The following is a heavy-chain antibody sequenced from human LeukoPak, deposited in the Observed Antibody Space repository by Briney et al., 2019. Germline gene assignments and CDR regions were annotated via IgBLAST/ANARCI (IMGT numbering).Heavy chain of an antibody. D-gene: IGHD6-13*01. Sequence: SETLSLTCAVYGGSFSGYYWSWIRQPPGKGLEWIGEINHSGSTNYNPSLKSRVTISVDTSKNQFSLKLSSVTAADTAVYYCARGIAAAGTYDYWGQGTLVTVSS. CDR2: INHSGST. CDR1: GGSFSGYY. J-gene: IGHJ4*02. V-gene: IGHV4-34*01. CDR3: ARGIAAAGTYDY.